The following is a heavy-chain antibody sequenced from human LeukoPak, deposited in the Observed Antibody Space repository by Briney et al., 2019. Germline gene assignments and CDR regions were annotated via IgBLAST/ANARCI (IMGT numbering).Heavy chain of an antibody. V-gene: IGHV1-69*06. J-gene: IGHJ4*02. CDR2: IIPIFGTA. Sequence: ASVKVSCKASGGTFSSYAISWVRQAPGQGLEWMGGIIPIFGTAIYAQKFQGRVTITADKSTSTAYMELSSLRSEDTAVYYCARDMDTAMGGLDYWGQGTLVTVSS. CDR1: GGTFSSYA. CDR3: ARDMDTAMGGLDY. D-gene: IGHD5-18*01.